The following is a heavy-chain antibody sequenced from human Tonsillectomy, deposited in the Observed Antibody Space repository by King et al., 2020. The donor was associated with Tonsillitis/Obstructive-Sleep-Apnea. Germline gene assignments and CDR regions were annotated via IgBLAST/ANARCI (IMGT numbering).Heavy chain of an antibody. V-gene: IGHV3-23*04. D-gene: IGHD6-19*01. Sequence: VQLVESGGSLVQPGGSLRLSCAASGFTFSSYAMSWVRQAPGKGLEWVSASSDSGCSTYYADSVKGRFTISRDNSKNKLYLQMNSLRAEDTAVYYCAKDRGCSSGWTYFDYWGQGTLVTVSS. J-gene: IGHJ4*02. CDR1: GFTFSSYA. CDR3: AKDRGCSSGWTYFDY. CDR2: SSDSGCST.